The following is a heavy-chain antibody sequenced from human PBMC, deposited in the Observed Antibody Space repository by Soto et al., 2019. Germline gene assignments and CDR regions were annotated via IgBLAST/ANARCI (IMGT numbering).Heavy chain of an antibody. V-gene: IGHV1-8*01. Sequence: ASVEVSCKASGYTFTSYDINWVRQATGQGLEWMGWMNPNSGNTGYAQKFQGRVTMTRNTSISTAYMELSSLRSEDTAVYYCARGYYYFWSGEHYYGMDVSGQGTTVTGSS. CDR2: MNPNSGNT. CDR3: ARGYYYFWSGEHYYGMDV. J-gene: IGHJ6*02. CDR1: GYTFTSYD. D-gene: IGHD3-3*01.